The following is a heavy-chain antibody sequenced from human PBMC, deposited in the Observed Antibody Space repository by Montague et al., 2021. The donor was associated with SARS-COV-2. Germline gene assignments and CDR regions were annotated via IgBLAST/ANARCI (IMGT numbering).Heavy chain of an antibody. CDR3: ARDTRIAMLVVVTRYGLDV. D-gene: IGHD3-22*01. J-gene: IGHJ6*02. V-gene: IGHV4-39*07. CDR2: IYYTGST. Sequence: SETLSLTCTVSGGSISSSSCYWGWHRQPPGKGLEWIGSIYYTGSTYYXPSLKSRVTISVDTSKTQFSLKLSSVTAADTAVYYCARDTRIAMLVVVTRYGLDVWGQGTTVTVSS. CDR1: GGSISSSSCY.